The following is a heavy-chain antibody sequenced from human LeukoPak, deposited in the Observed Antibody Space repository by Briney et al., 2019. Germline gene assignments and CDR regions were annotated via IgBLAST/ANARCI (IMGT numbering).Heavy chain of an antibody. J-gene: IGHJ4*02. V-gene: IGHV4-34*01. CDR2: INHSGST. CDR3: ARQQNSYRRRVQYWGAYFDY. Sequence: SETLSLTCAVYGGSFSGYYWSWIRQPPGKGLEWIGEINHSGSTNYNPSLKSRVTISVDTSKNQFSLKLSSVTAADTAVYYCARQQNSYRRRVQYWGAYFDYWGQGTLVTVSS. CDR1: GGSFSGYY. D-gene: IGHD3-16*01.